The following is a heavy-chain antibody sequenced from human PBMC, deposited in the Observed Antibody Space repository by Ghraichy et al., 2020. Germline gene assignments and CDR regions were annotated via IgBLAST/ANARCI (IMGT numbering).Heavy chain of an antibody. V-gene: IGHV3-74*03. Sequence: GESLNISCAASGFTFSNHWMHWVRQAPGKGLVWVSRTNSDGDTTYAEPVKGRFTISRDNAENTLSLQMNSLRAEDTAVYYCARGLRHFTVGLSDFWGQGTPVTVSS. CDR2: TNSDGDTT. D-gene: IGHD3-9*01. CDR1: GFTFSNHW. CDR3: ARGLRHFTVGLSDF. J-gene: IGHJ4*02.